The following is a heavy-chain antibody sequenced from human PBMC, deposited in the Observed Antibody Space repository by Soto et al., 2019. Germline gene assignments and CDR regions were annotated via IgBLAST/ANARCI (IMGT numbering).Heavy chain of an antibody. CDR1: GGSISSSSYY. CDR3: ARLGSSSWYVFDY. D-gene: IGHD6-13*01. CDR2: IYYSGST. V-gene: IGHV4-39*01. Sequence: QLQLQESGPGLVKPSETLSLTCTVSGGSISSSSYYWGWIRQPPGKGLEWIGSIYYSGSTYYNPSLKSRVTISVATSKNQFSLKLSSVTAADTAVYYCARLGSSSWYVFDYWGQGTLVTVSS. J-gene: IGHJ4*02.